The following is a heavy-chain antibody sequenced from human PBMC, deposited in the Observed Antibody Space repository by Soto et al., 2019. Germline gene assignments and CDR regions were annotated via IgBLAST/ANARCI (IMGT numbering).Heavy chain of an antibody. D-gene: IGHD2-15*01. CDR3: ARGGYCSGGRCLWKSTGMDV. CDR1: GFTFSDYY. V-gene: IGHV3-11*01. J-gene: IGHJ6*02. Sequence: QVQLVESGGGLVKPGGSLRLSCAASGFTFSDYYMSWVRQAPGKGLEWISYISSSGSTIFYATSVKGRFTISRDNAKNSLDLQMDRLGAEDTAVYFCARGGYCSGGRCLWKSTGMDVWGRGTTVTVSS. CDR2: ISSSGSTI.